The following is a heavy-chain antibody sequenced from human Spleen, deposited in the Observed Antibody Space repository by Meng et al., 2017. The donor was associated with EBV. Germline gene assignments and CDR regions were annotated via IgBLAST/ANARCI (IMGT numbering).Heavy chain of an antibody. CDR3: VRERGATAVLGY. V-gene: IGHV1-69*01. CDR1: GGTFISEA. Sequence: HVQLVASGAEVKKPGSSVKGSCKSSGGTFISEAIGWVRQAPGQVLEWMGGISTIFGTTNYAQKFQGRVTITADESANTAYMELSSLRSEDTAVYYCVRERGATAVLGYWGQGTLVTVSS. CDR2: ISTIFGTT. J-gene: IGHJ4*02. D-gene: IGHD1-26*01.